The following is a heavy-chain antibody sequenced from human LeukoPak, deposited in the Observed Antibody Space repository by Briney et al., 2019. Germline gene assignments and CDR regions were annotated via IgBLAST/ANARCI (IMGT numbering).Heavy chain of an antibody. D-gene: IGHD3-10*01. CDR2: IWYDGSNK. V-gene: IGHV3-33*01. J-gene: IGHJ6*03. CDR1: GFTFSSYG. Sequence: GGSLRLSCAASGFTFSSYGMHWVRQAPGKGLEWVAVIWYDGSNKYYADSVKGRFTISRDNSKNTLYLQMNSLRAEDTAVYYCARDRFTMVQYYYYYYMDVWRKGTTVTVSS. CDR3: ARDRFTMVQYYYYYYMDV.